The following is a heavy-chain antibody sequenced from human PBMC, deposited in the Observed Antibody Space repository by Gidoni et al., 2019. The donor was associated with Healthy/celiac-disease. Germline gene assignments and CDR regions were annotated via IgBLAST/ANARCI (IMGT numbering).Heavy chain of an antibody. V-gene: IGHV3-33*01. CDR2: IWYDGSNK. D-gene: IGHD6-19*01. CDR3: ARGMYSSGWYPYFDY. CDR1: GFTFSSYG. J-gene: IGHJ4*02. Sequence: QVQLVESGGGVVQPGRSLRLSCAASGFTFSSYGMHWVRQAPGKGLEWVAVIWYDGSNKYYADSVKGRFTISRDNSKNTLYLQMNSLRAEDTAVYYCARGMYSSGWYPYFDYWGQGTLVTVSS.